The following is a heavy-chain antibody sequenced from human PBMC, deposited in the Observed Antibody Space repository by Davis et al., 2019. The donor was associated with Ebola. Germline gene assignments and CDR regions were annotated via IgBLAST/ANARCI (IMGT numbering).Heavy chain of an antibody. V-gene: IGHV3-23*01. J-gene: IGHJ5*02. Sequence: GGSLRLSCAASGFTFSSYGMSWVRQAPGKGLEWVSGISGSASKTYYADSVKGRFTISRDNSKNTLSLQMNSLRAEDTAVYYCATYDFSVTRPWGQGTLVTVSS. CDR1: GFTFSSYG. CDR3: ATYDFSVTRP. CDR2: ISGSASKT. D-gene: IGHD4-17*01.